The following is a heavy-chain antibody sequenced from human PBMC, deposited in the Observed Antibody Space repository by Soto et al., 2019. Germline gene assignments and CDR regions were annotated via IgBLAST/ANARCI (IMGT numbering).Heavy chain of an antibody. Sequence: SGPTLVNPTQTLTLTCTFSGFSLSTSGVGVGWIRQPPGKALEWLALIYWDDDKRYSPSLKSRLTITKDTSKNQVVLTMTNMDPVDTATYYCASAAHQLLWGYRAFDIWGQGTMVTVSS. J-gene: IGHJ3*02. CDR3: ASAAHQLLWGYRAFDI. D-gene: IGHD2-2*01. CDR1: GFSLSTSGVG. V-gene: IGHV2-5*02. CDR2: IYWDDDK.